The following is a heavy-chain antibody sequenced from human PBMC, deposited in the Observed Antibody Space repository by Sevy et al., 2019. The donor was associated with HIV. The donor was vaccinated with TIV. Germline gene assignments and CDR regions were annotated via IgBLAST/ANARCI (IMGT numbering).Heavy chain of an antibody. Sequence: GGSLRLSCAASGFTFSSNAMHWVRQAPGKGLEWVAVISYDGSNKYYADSVKGRFTISRDNSKNTLYLQMNSLRAEDTAVYYCARAIAAAVNAEYFQHWGQGTLVTVSS. J-gene: IGHJ1*01. CDR2: ISYDGSNK. D-gene: IGHD6-13*01. V-gene: IGHV3-30-3*01. CDR1: GFTFSSNA. CDR3: ARAIAAAVNAEYFQH.